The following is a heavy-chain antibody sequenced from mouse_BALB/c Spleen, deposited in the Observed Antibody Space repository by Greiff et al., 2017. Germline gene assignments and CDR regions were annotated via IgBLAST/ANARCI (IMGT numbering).Heavy chain of an antibody. Sequence: QVQLQQSGPELVKPGASVRISCKASGYTFTSYYIHWVKQRPGQGLEWIGWIYPGNVNTKYNEKFKDKAILTVDKSSSTAYMQLSSLTSEDSAVYYCARGDGYLAMDYWGQGTSVTVSS. CDR1: GYTFTSYY. D-gene: IGHD1-2*01. CDR2: IYPGNVNT. V-gene: IGHV1S56*01. J-gene: IGHJ4*01. CDR3: ARGDGYLAMDY.